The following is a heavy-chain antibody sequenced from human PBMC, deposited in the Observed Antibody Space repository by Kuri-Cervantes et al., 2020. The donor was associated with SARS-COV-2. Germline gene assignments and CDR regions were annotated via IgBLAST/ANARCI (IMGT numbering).Heavy chain of an antibody. CDR1: GYTFTSYY. D-gene: IGHD3-10*01. CDR2: INPSGGST. J-gene: IGHJ6*03. Sequence: ASVKVSCKASGYTFTSYYMHWVRQAPGQGLEWMGIINPSGGSTSYAQKFQGRVTMTRDTSTSTVYMKLSSLRSEDTAVYYCARGKRMVRYSTTLLGHDSYYYYMDVWGKGTTVTVSS. V-gene: IGHV1-46*01. CDR3: ARGKRMVRYSTTLLGHDSYYYYMDV.